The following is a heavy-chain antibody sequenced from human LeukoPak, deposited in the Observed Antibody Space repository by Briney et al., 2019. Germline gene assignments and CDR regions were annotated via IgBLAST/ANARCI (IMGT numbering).Heavy chain of an antibody. CDR1: GYTFTSYY. D-gene: IGHD6-19*01. J-gene: IGHJ4*02. V-gene: IGHV1-46*03. CDR2: INPSGGST. Sequence: ASVKVSCKASGYTFTSYYMHWVRQAPGQGLEWMGIINPSGGSTSYAQKFQGRVTMTRDTSTSTVYMELSSLRSEDTAVYYCAREVAGTRVAYCFDYWGQGTLVTVSS. CDR3: AREVAGTRVAYCFDY.